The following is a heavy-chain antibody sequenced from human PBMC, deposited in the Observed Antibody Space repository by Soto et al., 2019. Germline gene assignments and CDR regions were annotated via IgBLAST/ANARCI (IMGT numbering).Heavy chain of an antibody. CDR2: IYYSGST. V-gene: IGHV4-59*01. CDR3: ARDQPLGDTISVGAFDI. J-gene: IGHJ3*02. Sequence: KQSPTLSLTCTVSGGSISSYYWSWIRQPPGKGLEWIGYIYYSGSTNYNPSLKSRVTISVDTSKNQFSLKLSSVTAADTAVYYCARDQPLGDTISVGAFDIWGQGTMVTVSS. CDR1: GGSISSYY. D-gene: IGHD3-9*01.